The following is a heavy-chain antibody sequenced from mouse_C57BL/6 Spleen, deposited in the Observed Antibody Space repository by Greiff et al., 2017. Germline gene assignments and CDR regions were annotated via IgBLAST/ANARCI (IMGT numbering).Heavy chain of an antibody. CDR1: GFSLTSYG. CDR3: ATYDYDPAWFAY. Sequence: VQLQQSGPGLVAPSQSLSITCTVSGFSLTSYGVDWVRQSPGKGLEWLGVIWGVGSTNYNSALKSRLSISKDNSKSQVFLKMNSLQTDDTAMYYCATYDYDPAWFAYWGQGTLVTVSA. CDR2: IWGVGST. J-gene: IGHJ3*01. V-gene: IGHV2-6*01. D-gene: IGHD2-4*01.